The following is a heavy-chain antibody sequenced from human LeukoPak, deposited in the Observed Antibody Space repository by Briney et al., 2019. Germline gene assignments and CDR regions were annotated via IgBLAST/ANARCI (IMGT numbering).Heavy chain of an antibody. CDR2: FDPEDGET. J-gene: IGHJ3*02. CDR3: ATARLVPAVHAFDI. Sequence: ASVKVSCKVSGCTLTELSMHWVRQAPGKGLEWMGGFDPEDGETIYAQKFQGRVTMTEDTSTDTAYMELSSLRSEDTAVYYCATARLVPAVHAFDIWGQGTMVTVSS. V-gene: IGHV1-24*01. CDR1: GCTLTELS. D-gene: IGHD2-2*01.